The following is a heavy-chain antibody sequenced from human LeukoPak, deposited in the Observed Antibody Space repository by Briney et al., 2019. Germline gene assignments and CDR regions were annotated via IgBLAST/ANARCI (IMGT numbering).Heavy chain of an antibody. Sequence: ASVKVSCKASGYTFTGYYMHWVRQAPGQGLEWMGWINPNSGGTNYAQKFQGRLTMTRDTSISTAYMELSRLRSDDTAVYYCARVVKAYGDYAFDYWGQGTLVTVSS. CDR1: GYTFTGYY. J-gene: IGHJ4*02. CDR2: INPNSGGT. V-gene: IGHV1-2*02. CDR3: ARVVKAYGDYAFDY. D-gene: IGHD4-17*01.